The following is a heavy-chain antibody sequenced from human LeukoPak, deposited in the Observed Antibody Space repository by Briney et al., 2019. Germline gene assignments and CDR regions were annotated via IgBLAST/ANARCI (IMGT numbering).Heavy chain of an antibody. Sequence: GGSLRLSCAASGFTVSSNYMSWVRQAPGKGLEWVSVFYSGGSRYYADSVKGRLTISRDNSKNTLYFQMNSLRAEDTAVYYCAKDNSPYSNSWLQFFQHWGQGTLVTVSS. J-gene: IGHJ1*01. CDR2: FYSGGSR. CDR1: GFTVSSNY. V-gene: IGHV3-53*01. D-gene: IGHD6-13*01. CDR3: AKDNSPYSNSWLQFFQH.